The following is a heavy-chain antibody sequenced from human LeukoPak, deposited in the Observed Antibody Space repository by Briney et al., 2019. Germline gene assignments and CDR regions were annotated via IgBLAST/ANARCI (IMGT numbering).Heavy chain of an antibody. Sequence: ASVKVSCKASGYTFTSYDINWVRQATGQGLEWMGWMNPNSGNTGYAQKFQGRVTMTRNTSISTAYMELSSLRSEDTAVYYCARGFRSSWYYYYYGMDVWGQGTTVTVSS. CDR2: MNPNSGNT. V-gene: IGHV1-8*01. J-gene: IGHJ6*02. CDR3: ARGFRSSWYYYYYGMDV. CDR1: GYTFTSYD. D-gene: IGHD6-13*01.